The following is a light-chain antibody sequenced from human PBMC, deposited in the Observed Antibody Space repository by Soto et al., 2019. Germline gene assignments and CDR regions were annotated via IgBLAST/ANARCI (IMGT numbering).Light chain of an antibody. CDR2: DVS. CDR3: SSYTSSSTYV. V-gene: IGLV2-14*01. J-gene: IGLJ1*01. Sequence: VLTQPASLSGTPGQTIAISRPGTSSDVGGYNYVSWYQQHPGKAPKLMVYDVSNRPSGVSNRFSGSKSGNTASLTISGLQAEDEADYYCSSYTSSSTYVFGTGTKVTVL. CDR1: SSDVGGYNY.